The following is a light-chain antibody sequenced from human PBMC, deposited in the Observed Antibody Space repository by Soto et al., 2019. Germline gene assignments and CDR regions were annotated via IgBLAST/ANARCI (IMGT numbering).Light chain of an antibody. CDR1: SGHSNYA. J-gene: IGLJ2*01. Sequence: QSVLTQSPSASASLGASVKLTCTLSSGHSNYAIAWHQQQPEKGPRYLMKLNRDGSHSKGDGIPNRFSGSSSGAERYLTXXSLXXXXXXDYYCQTWGTGIVIFGGGTKVTVL. CDR3: QTWGTGIVI. CDR2: LNRDGSH. V-gene: IGLV4-69*01.